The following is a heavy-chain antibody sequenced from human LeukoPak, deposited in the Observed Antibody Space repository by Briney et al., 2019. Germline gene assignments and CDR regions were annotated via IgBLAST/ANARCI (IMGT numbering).Heavy chain of an antibody. D-gene: IGHD2/OR15-2a*01. CDR2: ISYDGSNK. J-gene: IGHJ5*02. CDR3: AKDHDSTILPWFDP. Sequence: PGRSLRLSCAASGFTFSSHGMHWVRQAPGEGLEWVAVISYDGSNKYYADSVKGRFTISRDNSKNTLYLQMNSLRAEDTAVYYCAKDHDSTILPWFDPWGQGTLVTVSS. V-gene: IGHV3-30*18. CDR1: GFTFSSHG.